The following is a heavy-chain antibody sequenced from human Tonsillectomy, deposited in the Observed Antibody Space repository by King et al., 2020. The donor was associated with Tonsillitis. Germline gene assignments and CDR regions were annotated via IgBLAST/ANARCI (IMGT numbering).Heavy chain of an antibody. CDR1: GFPLSDAW. CDR2: IKSISRGGTP. J-gene: IGHJ4*02. CDR3: SSEGTSYGFHSLDS. Sequence: VQLVESGGALVKPEGSLRLSCVVSGFPLSDAWVSWVRQAPGKGLEWVGRIKSISRGGTPDYAAPVKGRFTISRDESNNILYLQINSLKIEDTAVYYCSSEGTSYGFHSLDSWGQGTQVTVSS. D-gene: IGHD5-18*01. V-gene: IGHV3-15*02.